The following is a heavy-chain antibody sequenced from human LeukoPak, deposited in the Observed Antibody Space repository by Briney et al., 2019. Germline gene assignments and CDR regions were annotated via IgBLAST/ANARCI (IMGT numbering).Heavy chain of an antibody. J-gene: IGHJ4*02. CDR1: GFTVSSNY. V-gene: IGHV3-66*01. CDR2: IYSGGST. CDR3: ARGRGGYSGYGEN. D-gene: IGHD5-12*01. Sequence: GGSLRLSCAASGFTVSSNYMSWVRQAPGKGLERVSVIYSGGSTYYADSVKGRFTISRDNSKNTLYLQMNSLRAEDTAVYYCARGRGGYSGYGENWGQGTLVTVSS.